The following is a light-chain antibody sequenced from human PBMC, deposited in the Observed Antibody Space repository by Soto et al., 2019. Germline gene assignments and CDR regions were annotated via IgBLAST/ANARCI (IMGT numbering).Light chain of an antibody. J-gene: IGLJ2*01. V-gene: IGLV1-47*01. CDR3: TTWDDSLSGVV. CDR1: SSNIGSNY. Sequence: QSVLTQPPSASGTPGQRVTISCSGSSSNIGSNYVYWHQQLPGTAPKLLIYRNNQRPSGVPDRFSGSKSGTSASLTISGLRSEDEADYYCTTWDDSLSGVVFGGGTKL. CDR2: RNN.